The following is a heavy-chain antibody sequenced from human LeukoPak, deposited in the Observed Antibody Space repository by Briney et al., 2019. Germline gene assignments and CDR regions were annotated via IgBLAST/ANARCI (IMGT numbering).Heavy chain of an antibody. CDR2: IWYDGSNK. D-gene: IGHD2-2*01. CDR3: ARVPVDGPVVVPAAADY. V-gene: IGHV3-33*08. J-gene: IGHJ4*02. CDR1: GFTFSSYA. Sequence: GGSLRLSCAASGFTFSSYAMSWVRQAPGKGLEWVAVIWYDGSNKYYADSVKGRFTISRDNSKNTLYLQMNSLRAEDTAVYYCARVPVDGPVVVPAAADYWGQGTLVTVSS.